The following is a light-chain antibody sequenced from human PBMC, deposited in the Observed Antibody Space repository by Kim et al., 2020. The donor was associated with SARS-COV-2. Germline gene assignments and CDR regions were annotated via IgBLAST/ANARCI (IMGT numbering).Light chain of an antibody. CDR2: GKN. Sequence: SSELTQDPAVSVALVQTVRITCQGDSLRRYYASWYQQKPGQAPVLVISGKNNRPSGIPDRFSGSSSGNTASLTITGAQAEDEADYYCNSRDSSGNHHVFG. V-gene: IGLV3-19*01. CDR1: SLRRYY. CDR3: NSRDSSGNHHV. J-gene: IGLJ1*01.